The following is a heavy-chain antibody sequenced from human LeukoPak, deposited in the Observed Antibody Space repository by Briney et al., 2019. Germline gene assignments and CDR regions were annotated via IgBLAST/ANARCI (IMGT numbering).Heavy chain of an antibody. CDR3: ARERELLVWGHFDY. D-gene: IGHD1-26*01. CDR2: IIPIFGTA. J-gene: IGHJ4*02. CDR1: GGTFTSYA. V-gene: IGHV1-69*05. Sequence: GASVKVSCKASGGTFTSYAIIWVRQAPGQGLEWMGGIIPIFGTANYAQKFQGRVTITTDESTSTAYMELSSLRSEDTAVYYCARERELLVWGHFDYWGQGTLVTVSS.